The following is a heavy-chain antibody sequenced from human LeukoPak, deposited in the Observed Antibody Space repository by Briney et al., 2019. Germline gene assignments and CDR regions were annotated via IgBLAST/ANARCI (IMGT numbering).Heavy chain of an antibody. CDR3: ARIYSNYVDY. CDR2: IYYSGST. D-gene: IGHD4-11*01. Sequence: SETLSLTYAVSGYSISSSNWWGWIRQPPGKGLEWIGYIYYSGSTYYNPSLKSRVTMSVDTSKNQFSLKLSSVTAVDTAVYYCARIYSNYVDYWGQGTLVTVSS. J-gene: IGHJ4*02. V-gene: IGHV4-28*01. CDR1: GYSISSSNW.